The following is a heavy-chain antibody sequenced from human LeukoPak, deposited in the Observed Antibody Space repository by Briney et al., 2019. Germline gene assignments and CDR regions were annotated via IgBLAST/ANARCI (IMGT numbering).Heavy chain of an antibody. J-gene: IGHJ4*02. D-gene: IGHD6-19*01. CDR2: ISSSSSYI. CDR1: GFTFSNYN. V-gene: IGHV3-21*01. CDR3: ARGGTLGWYGVGYFDY. Sequence: PGGSLRLSCAASGFTFSNYNMHWVRQAPGKGLEWVSSISSSSSYIYYADSVKGRFTISRDNSKNTLYLQMNSLRAEDTAVYYCARGGTLGWYGVGYFDYWGQGTLVTVSS.